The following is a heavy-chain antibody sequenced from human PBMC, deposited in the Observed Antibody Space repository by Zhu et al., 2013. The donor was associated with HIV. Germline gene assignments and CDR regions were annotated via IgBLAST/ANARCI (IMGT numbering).Heavy chain of an antibody. D-gene: IGHD3-10*01. CDR1: GGTSSKYA. Sequence: QVQLVQSGAELKKPGSSVKVSCQASGGTSSKYAISWVRQAPGQGLEWLGGIPPITGTSTFAQKFQGIVTITADESTSTAYMELSSLRSEDTAVYYCARVTMIRGMISFDPWGQGTLVTVSS. V-gene: IGHV1-69*12. CDR2: IPPITGTS. J-gene: IGHJ5*02. CDR3: ARVTMIRGMISFDP.